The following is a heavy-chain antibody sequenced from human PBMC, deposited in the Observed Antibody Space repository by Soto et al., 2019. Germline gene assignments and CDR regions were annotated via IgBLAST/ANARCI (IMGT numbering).Heavy chain of an antibody. CDR1: GFTFGTYG. V-gene: IGHV3-30*18. Sequence: QVQLLESGGGMVQPGRSLRLSCAASGFTFGTYGMHWVRQAPGKGLEWVAAISYDGTTKYYADSVKGRFTTSRDNSKNALYLQMNSLRAEDTALYYCAKDTGNYRVGDYWGQGTLVTVSS. J-gene: IGHJ4*02. D-gene: IGHD1-7*01. CDR3: AKDTGNYRVGDY. CDR2: ISYDGTTK.